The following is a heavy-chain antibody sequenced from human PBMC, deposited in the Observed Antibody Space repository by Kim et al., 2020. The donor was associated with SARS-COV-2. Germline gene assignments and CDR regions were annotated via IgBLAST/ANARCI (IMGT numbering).Heavy chain of an antibody. Sequence: ASVKVSCKVSGYTLTELSMHWVRQAPGKGLEWMGGFDPEDGETIYAQKFQGRVTMTEDTSTDTAYMELSSLRSEDTAVYYCTTSTPEQRANWFDPWGQRTLVTVSS. D-gene: IGHD1-1*01. CDR2: FDPEDGET. CDR3: TTSTPEQRANWFDP. J-gene: IGHJ5*02. CDR1: GYTLTELS. V-gene: IGHV1-24*01.